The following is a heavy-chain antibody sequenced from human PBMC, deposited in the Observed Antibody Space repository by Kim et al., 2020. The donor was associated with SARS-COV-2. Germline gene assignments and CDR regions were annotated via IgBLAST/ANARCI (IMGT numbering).Heavy chain of an antibody. Sequence: VKGEFTISRDNSKNTLYLQMNSLRAEATAVYYCARGGGIAAAGASWYFALWGRGTLVTVSS. D-gene: IGHD6-13*01. CDR3: ARGGGIAAAGASWYFAL. J-gene: IGHJ2*01. V-gene: IGHV3-30*01.